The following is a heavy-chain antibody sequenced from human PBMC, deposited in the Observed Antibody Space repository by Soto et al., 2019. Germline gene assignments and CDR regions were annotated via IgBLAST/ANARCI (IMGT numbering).Heavy chain of an antibody. CDR2: INPSGGST. CDR3: ASVRTDGYTSGPRAFYFDS. CDR1: GYTFTSYH. V-gene: IGHV1-46*03. Sequence: QVQLVQSGAEVKKPGASVQVSCKASGYTFTSYHMHWVRQAPGQGLEWMGIINPSGGSTSYAQKFPGRVTMPRDTSTTTVYMDLSSLRSEDTAVYSCASVRTDGYTSGPRAFYFDSWGQGTLVTVSS. D-gene: IGHD5-12*01. J-gene: IGHJ4*02.